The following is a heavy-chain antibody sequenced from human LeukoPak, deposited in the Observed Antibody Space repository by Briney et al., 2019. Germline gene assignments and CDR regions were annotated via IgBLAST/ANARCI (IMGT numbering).Heavy chain of an antibody. V-gene: IGHV4-59*12. CDR3: AREVVHCSSTSCYTGYYYYGMDV. CDR1: GGSISSYY. D-gene: IGHD2-2*02. Sequence: SETLSLTCTVSGGSISSYYWSWIRQPPGKGLEWIGYIYYSGSTNYNPSLKSRVTISVDTSKNQFSLKLSSVTAADTAVYYCAREVVHCSSTSCYTGYYYYGMDVWGQGTTVTVSS. J-gene: IGHJ6*02. CDR2: IYYSGST.